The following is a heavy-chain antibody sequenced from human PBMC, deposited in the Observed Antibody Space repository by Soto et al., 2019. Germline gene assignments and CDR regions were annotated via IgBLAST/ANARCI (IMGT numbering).Heavy chain of an antibody. V-gene: IGHV3-30*03. CDR2: ISSDESNK. Sequence: QVQLVESGGGVVQPGRSLRLSCAASGFTFSSYSMHWVRQAPGKGLEWVAVISSDESNKYSADFVKGRFTISRDNSKNPLYLQMNSLRPDDTAVYYCACGYWLDYWGQGTRVTVSS. CDR3: ACGYWLDY. CDR1: GFTFSSYS. D-gene: IGHD3-22*01. J-gene: IGHJ4*02.